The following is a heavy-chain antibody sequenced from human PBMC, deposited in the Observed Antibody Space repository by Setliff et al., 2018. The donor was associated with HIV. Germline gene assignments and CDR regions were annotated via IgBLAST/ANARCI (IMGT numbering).Heavy chain of an antibody. CDR1: GGSINSYY. V-gene: IGHV4-59*01. Sequence: SETLSLTCTVSGGSINSYYWNRIRQSPGKGLEWIGYIGYNGDTSYNPSLNSRVTLSVDRSKNQFSLKLSSVSAADTAVYFCARWGASGGRPDWHAFDMWGQGTMVTVSS. CDR3: ARWGASGGRPDWHAFDM. J-gene: IGHJ3*02. D-gene: IGHD2-15*01. CDR2: IGYNGDT.